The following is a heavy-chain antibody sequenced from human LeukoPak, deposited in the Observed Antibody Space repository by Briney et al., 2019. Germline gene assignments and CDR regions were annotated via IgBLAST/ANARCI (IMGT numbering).Heavy chain of an antibody. CDR2: IKKDGSEK. D-gene: IGHD5-18*01. V-gene: IGHV3-7*03. Sequence: GGSLTLSCAASGFTFSDYWMSWVRQAPGKGLEWVADIKKDGSEKNEVDSVKGRFTISRDNAKSSLYLQMNSLRGEDTAVYYCSSHTAPRIIAYWGQGTLVTVSS. J-gene: IGHJ4*02. CDR3: SSHTAPRIIAY. CDR1: GFTFSDYW.